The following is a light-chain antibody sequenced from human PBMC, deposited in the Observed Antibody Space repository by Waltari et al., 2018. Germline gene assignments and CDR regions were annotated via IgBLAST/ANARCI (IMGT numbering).Light chain of an antibody. Sequence: DIVMTQSPDSLAVSLGERATINCKSSLSVLYNSNNKNYLAWYQQKPGQPPKLLIYWASTRQSGVPDRFSGGGSGTDFTLTISSLQAEDVAVYYCQQYYSSPRTFGQGTKVEIK. V-gene: IGKV4-1*01. CDR3: QQYYSSPRT. CDR1: LSVLYNSNNKNY. CDR2: WAS. J-gene: IGKJ1*01.